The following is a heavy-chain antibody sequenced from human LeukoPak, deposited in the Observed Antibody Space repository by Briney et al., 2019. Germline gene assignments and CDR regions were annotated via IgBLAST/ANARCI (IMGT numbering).Heavy chain of an antibody. CDR2: ISSSGSTI. J-gene: IGHJ4*02. D-gene: IGHD1-20*01. Sequence: PGGSLRLTCVVSGFTFSSYEMNWVRQAPGKGLEWVSYISSSGSTIYYADSVKGRFTISRDNAKNSLYLQMNSLRAEDTALYYCARHNKGITGTTGEDFDYWGQGTLVTVSS. CDR3: ARHNKGITGTTGEDFDY. CDR1: GFTFSSYE. V-gene: IGHV3-48*03.